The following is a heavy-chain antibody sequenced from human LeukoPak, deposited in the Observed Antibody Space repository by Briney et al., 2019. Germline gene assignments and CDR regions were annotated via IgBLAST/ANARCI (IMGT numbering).Heavy chain of an antibody. J-gene: IGHJ5*02. Sequence: PSETVSLTCAVSGDSISRGYYWGWIRQSPGKGLEWIASIYHSGNTNYNPSLKSRVTISVDTSKNQISLSLRSVTAADTAMYYCARAYCNILTEYSSSYNWFDPWGQGTLVTVSS. V-gene: IGHV4-38-2*01. CDR3: ARAYCNILTEYSSSYNWFDP. CDR2: IYHSGNT. D-gene: IGHD3-9*01. CDR1: GDSISRGYY.